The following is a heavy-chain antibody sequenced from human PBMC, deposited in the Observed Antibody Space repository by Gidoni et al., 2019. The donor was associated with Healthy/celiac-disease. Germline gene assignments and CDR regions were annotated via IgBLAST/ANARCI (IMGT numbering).Heavy chain of an antibody. D-gene: IGHD6-19*01. V-gene: IGHV3-23*01. CDR2: ISGRGGST. Sequence: EVQLLESGGGLVQPGGSLRLSCAAAGVTLSSYAMSWVRQAPGKGLEWVSAISGRGGSTYYADSVKGRFTISRDNSKNPLYLQMNSLRAEDTAVYSCAKAQQRVIAVAGTSDYWGQGTLVTVSS. J-gene: IGHJ4*02. CDR1: GVTLSSYA. CDR3: AKAQQRVIAVAGTSDY.